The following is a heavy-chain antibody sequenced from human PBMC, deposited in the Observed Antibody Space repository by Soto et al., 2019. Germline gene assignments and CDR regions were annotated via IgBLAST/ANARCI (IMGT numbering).Heavy chain of an antibody. CDR1: GFTFSSYG. CDR2: ISYDGSNK. CDR3: AKSPRSGLYHFDY. V-gene: IGHV3-30*18. J-gene: IGHJ4*02. D-gene: IGHD3-3*01. Sequence: GGSLRLSCAASGFTFSSYGMHWVRQAPGKGLEWVAVISYDGSNKYYADSVKGRFTISRDNSKNTLYLQMNSLRAEDTAVYYCAKSPRSGLYHFDYWGQGTLVTVSS.